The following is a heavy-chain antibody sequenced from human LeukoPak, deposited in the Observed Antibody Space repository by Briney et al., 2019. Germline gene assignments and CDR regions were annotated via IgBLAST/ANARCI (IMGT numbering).Heavy chain of an antibody. J-gene: IGHJ4*02. CDR2: IIPIFGTA. CDR3: ARVGDYEASNDY. CDR1: GGTFSSYA. V-gene: IGHV1-69*13. D-gene: IGHD4-17*01. Sequence: SVKVSCKASGGTFSSYAISWVRQAPGQGLEWMGGIIPIFGTANYAQKFQGRVTITADESTSTAYMELSSLRSEDTAVYYCARVGDYEASNDYWGQGTLVTVSS.